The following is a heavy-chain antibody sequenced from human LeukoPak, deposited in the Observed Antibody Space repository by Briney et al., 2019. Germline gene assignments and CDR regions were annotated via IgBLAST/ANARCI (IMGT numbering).Heavy chain of an antibody. Sequence: PGGSLRLSCAASGFTFSSYDMSWVRQAPGKGLEWVSFIRSDGGSTLYADSVKGRFTISRDNSKNTLYAEMTSLRVEDTAVYYCATLASGYSSPFDYWGQGTLVTVSS. D-gene: IGHD6-13*01. J-gene: IGHJ4*02. V-gene: IGHV3-23*01. CDR3: ATLASGYSSPFDY. CDR2: IRSDGGST. CDR1: GFTFSSYD.